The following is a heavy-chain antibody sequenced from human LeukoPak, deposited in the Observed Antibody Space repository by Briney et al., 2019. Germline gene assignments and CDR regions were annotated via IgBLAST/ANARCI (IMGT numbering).Heavy chain of an antibody. J-gene: IGHJ4*02. CDR2: ISYDGSNK. CDR3: AKRLDSSSSGFDY. D-gene: IGHD6-6*01. V-gene: IGHV3-30*18. Sequence: QSGGSLRLSCAASGFTSSSYGMHWVRQAPGKGLEWVAVISYDGSNKYYADSVKGRFTISRDNSKNTLYLQMNSLRAEDTAVYYCAKRLDSSSSGFDYWGQGTLVTVSS. CDR1: GFTSSSYG.